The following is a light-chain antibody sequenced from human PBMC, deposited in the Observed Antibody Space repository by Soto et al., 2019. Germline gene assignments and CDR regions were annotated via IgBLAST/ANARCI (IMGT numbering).Light chain of an antibody. Sequence: QSVLTQPPSASGTPGQRVSISCSGSNSNIGSNVVKWYQQLPGAAPKLLIYSNNQRPSGVPDRFSGSKSGTSASLAISGLQSEDEADYYCATSDDSLNGWVFGGGTKLTVL. V-gene: IGLV1-44*01. CDR3: ATSDDSLNGWV. J-gene: IGLJ3*02. CDR1: NSNIGSNV. CDR2: SNN.